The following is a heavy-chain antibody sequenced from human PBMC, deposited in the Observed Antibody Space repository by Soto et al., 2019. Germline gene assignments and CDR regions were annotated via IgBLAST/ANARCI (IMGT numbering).Heavy chain of an antibody. D-gene: IGHD3-3*01. J-gene: IGHJ4*02. CDR2: IDTSGST. CDR3: ARGGQDFWSGPFDY. V-gene: IGHV4-4*07. CDR1: GGSISNYY. Sequence: SETLSLTCTVSGGSISNYYCNWIRQPAGKGLEWIGRIDTSGSTNYNPSLTSRVTRSVDTSKQEFSLKLSSVTAADTALYYCARGGQDFWSGPFDYWGRGALVTVSS.